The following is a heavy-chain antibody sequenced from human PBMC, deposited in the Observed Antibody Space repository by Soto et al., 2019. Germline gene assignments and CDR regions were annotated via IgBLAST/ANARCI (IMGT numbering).Heavy chain of an antibody. CDR2: INHSGST. J-gene: IGHJ4*02. CDR3: ARGGRDYIWGSYRPILWGY. CDR1: GGSFSGYY. V-gene: IGHV4-34*01. D-gene: IGHD3-16*02. Sequence: SETLSLTCAVYGGSFSGYYWSWIRQPPGKGLEWIGEINHSGSTNYNPSLKSRVTISVDTSKNQFSLKLSSVTAADTAVYYCARGGRDYIWGSYRPILWGYWGQGTLVTVSS.